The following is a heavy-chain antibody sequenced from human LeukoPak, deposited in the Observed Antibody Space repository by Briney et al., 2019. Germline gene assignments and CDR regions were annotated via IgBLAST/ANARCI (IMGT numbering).Heavy chain of an antibody. D-gene: IGHD3-22*01. Sequence: PSETLSLTCTVSGGSISNSGYYWGWIRQPPGKGLEWIGNIYYSGSTYYNPSLKSRVTISVDTSKNQFSLKLSSVTAADTAVYYCAKTYYYDPFDYWGQGTLVTVSS. CDR1: GGSISNSGYY. J-gene: IGHJ4*02. CDR2: IYYSGST. CDR3: AKTYYYDPFDY. V-gene: IGHV4-39*01.